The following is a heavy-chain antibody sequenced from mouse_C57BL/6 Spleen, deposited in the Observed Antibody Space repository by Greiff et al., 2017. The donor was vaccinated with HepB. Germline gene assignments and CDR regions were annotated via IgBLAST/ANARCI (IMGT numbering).Heavy chain of an antibody. J-gene: IGHJ1*03. V-gene: IGHV5-6*02. CDR1: GFTFSSYG. D-gene: IGHD1-1*01. CDR3: ARQERDYGSDWYVDV. Sequence: DVKLVESGGDLVKPGGSLKLSCAASGFTFSSYGMSWVRQTPDKRLEWVATISSGGSYTYYPDSVKGRFTISRDNDKNTLDRQMSSLRSEDTAMYYCARQERDYGSDWYVDVWGKGDTVTVAS. CDR2: ISSGGSYT.